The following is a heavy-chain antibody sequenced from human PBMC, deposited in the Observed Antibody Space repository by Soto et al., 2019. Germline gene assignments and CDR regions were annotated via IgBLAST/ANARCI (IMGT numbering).Heavy chain of an antibody. D-gene: IGHD3-10*02. J-gene: IGHJ5*01. Sequence: GSSEKVSCKTSGYTFTNYDVTWVRQAPGRVLEWMGWITPYNGNTHYAPHLQGRITLATDTSTNTAYLDLTNLTSDDTAMYYCARVVPGAVPWFDSWGLGTPVTVSS. V-gene: IGHV1-18*04. CDR2: ITPYNGNT. CDR3: ARVVPGAVPWFDS. CDR1: GYTFTNYD.